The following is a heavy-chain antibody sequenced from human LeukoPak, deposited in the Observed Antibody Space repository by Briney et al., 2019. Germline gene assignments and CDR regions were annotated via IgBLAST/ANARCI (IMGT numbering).Heavy chain of an antibody. CDR1: GRFVNRSSYY. CDR2: VYHGGNT. D-gene: IGHD1-1*01. Sequence: SQTLSLTCIVSGRFVNRSSYYWGWLRQPPGKGLEWIGSVYHGGNTYYNASRKSRVTISVDMSKNLLSVKLSSVTAADSDFYYCESPGGPEAGNFVDWGKGMLVTVSS. V-gene: IGHV4-39*02. J-gene: IGHJ4*02. CDR3: ESPGGPEAGNFVD.